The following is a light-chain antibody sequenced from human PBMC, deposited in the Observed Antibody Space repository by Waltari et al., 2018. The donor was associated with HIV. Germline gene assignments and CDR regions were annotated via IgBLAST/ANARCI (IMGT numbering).Light chain of an antibody. CDR2: EVI. J-gene: IGLJ3*02. CDR1: SCAFGISIL. CDR3: ASYTSNDTLV. V-gene: IGLV2-14*01. Sequence: HSALTQPASVSASPGQSITISCTGPSCAFGISILVPWYPQPPGKVPRVLIYEVISRPSGVSNRFSGSKSGNTASLSISGLQAEDEADYYCASYTSNDTLVFGGGTKVTVL.